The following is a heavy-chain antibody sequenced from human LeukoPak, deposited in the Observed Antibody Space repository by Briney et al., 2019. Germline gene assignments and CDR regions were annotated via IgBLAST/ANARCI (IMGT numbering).Heavy chain of an antibody. D-gene: IGHD6-13*01. J-gene: IGHJ5*02. CDR3: ARRGRGGIAARDNWLDP. Sequence: GGSLRLSCAASGFTFRSYDMYWVRQAPGKGLEWVAVISNDGSNKYYADSVKGRFTVSRDNSKNTLHLQMNSLRVEDTAVYYCARRGRGGIAARDNWLDPWGQGTLVTVSS. CDR2: ISNDGSNK. V-gene: IGHV3-30*04. CDR1: GFTFRSYD.